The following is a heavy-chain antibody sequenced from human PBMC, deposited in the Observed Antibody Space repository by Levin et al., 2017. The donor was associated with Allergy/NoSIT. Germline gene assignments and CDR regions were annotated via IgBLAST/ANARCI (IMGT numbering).Heavy chain of an antibody. CDR2: IYPDDSNT. D-gene: IGHD3-22*01. CDR3: ARNYYYDNSGYYYYYYGMDV. Sequence: KVSCKGSGYSFTSYWIGWVRQMPGKGLEWMGIIYPDDSNTIYSPSFQGQVSISADKSISTAYLQWSSLKASDTAMYYCARNYYYDNSGYYYYYYGMDVWGQGTTVTVSS. J-gene: IGHJ6*02. CDR1: GYSFTSYW. V-gene: IGHV5-51*01.